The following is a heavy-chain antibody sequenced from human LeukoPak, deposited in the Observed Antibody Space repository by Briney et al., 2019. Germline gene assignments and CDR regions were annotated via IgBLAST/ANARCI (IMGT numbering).Heavy chain of an antibody. V-gene: IGHV3-11*06. CDR2: ISSSSSYT. Sequence: GGSLGLSCAASGFTFSDYYMSWIRQAPGKGLEWVSYISSSSSYTNYADSVKGRFTIFRDNAKNSLYLQMNSLRAEDTAVYYCARMLLRDYGDYYFDYWGQGTLVTVSS. D-gene: IGHD4-17*01. J-gene: IGHJ4*02. CDR3: ARMLLRDYGDYYFDY. CDR1: GFTFSDYY.